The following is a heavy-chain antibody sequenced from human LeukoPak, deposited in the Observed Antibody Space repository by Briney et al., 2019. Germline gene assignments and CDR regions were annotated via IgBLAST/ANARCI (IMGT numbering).Heavy chain of an antibody. CDR3: ATDAAVAPYYFNY. CDR1: GFSFSNVW. CDR2: IRRETEGGKT. V-gene: IGHV3-15*01. Sequence: GGSLRLSCVASGFSFSNVWISWVRQAPGKGLEWVGRIRRETEGGKTDYAAPVKGRFTISREDSKNTLHLQMNSLKIEDTAVYYCATDAAVAPYYFNYWGQGTLVTVSS. J-gene: IGHJ4*02. D-gene: IGHD6-19*01.